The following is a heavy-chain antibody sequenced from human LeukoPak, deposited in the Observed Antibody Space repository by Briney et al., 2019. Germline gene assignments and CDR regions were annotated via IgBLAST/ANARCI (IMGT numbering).Heavy chain of an antibody. CDR1: GYSISGGYY. CDR3: ARLTYGGNNWFDP. CDR2: IYHSGST. V-gene: IGHV4-38-2*01. D-gene: IGHD4-23*01. J-gene: IGHJ5*02. Sequence: PSETLSLTCAVSGYSISGGYYWGWIRQPPGKGLEWIGSIYHSGSTYYNPSLKSRVTISVDTSKNQFSLKLSSVTAADTAVYYCARLTYGGNNWFDPWGQGTLVTVSS.